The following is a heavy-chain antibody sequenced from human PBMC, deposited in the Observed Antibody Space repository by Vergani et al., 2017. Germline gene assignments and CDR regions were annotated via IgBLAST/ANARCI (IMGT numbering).Heavy chain of an antibody. CDR2: MDYSGST. D-gene: IGHD2-15*01. J-gene: IGHJ4*02. V-gene: IGHV4-39*01. Sequence: QVQLQESGPGLVKPPETLSLTCTVSGDSVITTDHHWGWIRQPPGKGLEWIGSMDYSGSTSYNPSLESRISISFETPKNQFTMRLTSVTAADTAVYYCASKRGACRAAYCHSYDFWGPGTLVGVSS. CDR1: GDSVITTDHH. CDR3: ASKRGACRAAYCHSYDF.